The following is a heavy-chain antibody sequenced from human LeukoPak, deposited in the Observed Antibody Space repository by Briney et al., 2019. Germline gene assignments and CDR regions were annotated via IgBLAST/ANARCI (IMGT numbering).Heavy chain of an antibody. CDR1: GFTFSSYW. V-gene: IGHV3-7*01. CDR2: IIQDGSEK. J-gene: IGHJ5*02. Sequence: PGGSLRLSCAASGFTFSSYWMSWVRQAPGKGLEWVANIIQDGSEKYYVDSVRGRFTISRDNAKSSLYLQMTNLRAEDTAVYYCATDSFSFGDLNPGPWGQGTLVIVSS. CDR3: ATDSFSFGDLNPGP. D-gene: IGHD3-16*01.